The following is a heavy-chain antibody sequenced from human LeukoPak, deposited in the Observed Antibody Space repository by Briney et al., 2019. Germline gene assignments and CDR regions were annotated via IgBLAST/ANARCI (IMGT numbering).Heavy chain of an antibody. V-gene: IGHV3-21*01. CDR1: GFTFSSYS. Sequence: PGESLRLSCAASGFTFSSYSMNWVRQAPGKGQEWVSSVSSSSSYIYYADSVKGRFTISRGNAKNSLYLQMNSLRAEDTAVYYCARVVTGVVVAATSWFDPWGQGTLVTVSS. D-gene: IGHD2-15*01. CDR3: ARVVTGVVVAATSWFDP. J-gene: IGHJ5*02. CDR2: VSSSSSYI.